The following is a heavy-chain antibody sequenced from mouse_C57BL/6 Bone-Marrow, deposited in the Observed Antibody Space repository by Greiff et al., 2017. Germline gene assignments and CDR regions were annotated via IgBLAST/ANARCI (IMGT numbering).Heavy chain of an antibody. CDR1: GYTFTGYW. Sequence: LEESGAELMKPGASVKLSCKATGYTFTGYWIEWVKQRPGHGLEWIGEILPGSGSTNYNEKFKGKATFTADTSSNTAYMQLSSLTTEDSAIYYCARNLYYYGSSHWYFDVWGTGTTVTVSS. CDR2: ILPGSGST. J-gene: IGHJ1*03. D-gene: IGHD1-1*01. CDR3: ARNLYYYGSSHWYFDV. V-gene: IGHV1-9*01.